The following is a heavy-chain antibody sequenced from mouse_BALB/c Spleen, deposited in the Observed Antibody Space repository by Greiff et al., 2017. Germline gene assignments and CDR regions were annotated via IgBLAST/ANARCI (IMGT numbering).Heavy chain of an antibody. Sequence: EVKLVESGGGLVKPGGSLKLSCAASGFTFSSYAMSWVRQTPEKRLEWVASISSGGSTYYPDSVKGRFTISRDNARNILYMQMSSLRSEDTAMYYCARVSTRITWFAYWGQGTLVTVSA. V-gene: IGHV5-6-5*01. CDR2: ISSGGST. CDR3: ARVSTRITWFAY. D-gene: IGHD2-4*01. J-gene: IGHJ3*01. CDR1: GFTFSSYA.